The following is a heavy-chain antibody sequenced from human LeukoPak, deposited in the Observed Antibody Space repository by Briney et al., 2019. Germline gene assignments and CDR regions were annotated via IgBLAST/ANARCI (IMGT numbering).Heavy chain of an antibody. V-gene: IGHV3-33*06. CDR2: IWSDGSDK. CDR1: GFTFSGHY. Sequence: GGSLRLSCIASGFTFSGHYMDWVRQAPGQGLEWVAVIWSDGSDKYYAKSVKGRFTISRDNSKNSLSLQMNSLRAEDTAVYYCVKDAQRGFDYSNSLQNWGQGILVTVSS. CDR3: VKDAQRGFDYSNSLQN. D-gene: IGHD4-11*01. J-gene: IGHJ1*01.